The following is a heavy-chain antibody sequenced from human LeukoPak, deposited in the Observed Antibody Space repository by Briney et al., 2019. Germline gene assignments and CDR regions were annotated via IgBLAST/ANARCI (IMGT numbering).Heavy chain of an antibody. CDR3: ATSDTVSTYNWFDP. Sequence: SETLSLTCNVSGGSISSNTYFWGWIRRPPGKGLEWIGSIRYSGSTYYNPSLKSRVTISVDTSKNQFSLNLSSLTAADTAVYYCATSDTVSTYNWFDPWGQGTPVTAS. V-gene: IGHV4-39*01. J-gene: IGHJ5*02. CDR1: GGSISSNTYF. D-gene: IGHD5/OR15-5a*01. CDR2: IRYSGST.